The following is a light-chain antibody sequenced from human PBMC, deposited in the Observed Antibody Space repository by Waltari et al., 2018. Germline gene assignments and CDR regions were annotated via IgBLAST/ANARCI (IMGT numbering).Light chain of an antibody. CDR1: SGHSSNV. V-gene: IGLV4-69*01. J-gene: IGLJ3*02. CDR3: QTGGQGTWV. Sequence: QLVLTQSPSASASLGASVKLTCTLSSGHSSNVVAWHQQQPEKGPRYLMKVNSDGSHSKGDDMPDRFSGSSSGAERYLTISSLQSEDEADYYCQTGGQGTWVFGGGTRLTVL. CDR2: VNSDGSH.